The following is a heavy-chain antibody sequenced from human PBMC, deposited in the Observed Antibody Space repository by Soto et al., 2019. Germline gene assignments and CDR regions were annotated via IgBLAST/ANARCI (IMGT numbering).Heavy chain of an antibody. CDR3: ARGQEGVVATH. V-gene: IGHV4-34*01. Sequence: QVQLQQWGAGLLKPSETLSLNCAVNGGSLSGYYWSWIRQPPGKGLEWIGEIKDGGRTNYSPSLKGPATISSDTSNNQFALRLYSVTAADTGVYYCARGQEGVVATHWDQGTLVTVSS. J-gene: IGHJ4*02. CDR1: GGSLSGYY. D-gene: IGHD5-12*01. CDR2: IKDGGRT.